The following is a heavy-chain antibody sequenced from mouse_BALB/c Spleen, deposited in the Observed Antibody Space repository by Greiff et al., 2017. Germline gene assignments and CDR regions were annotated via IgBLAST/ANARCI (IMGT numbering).Heavy chain of an antibody. CDR3: ARGFAMDY. J-gene: IGHJ4*01. V-gene: IGHV5-4*02. CDR2: ISDGGSYT. CDR1: GFTFSYYY. Sequence: EVMLVESGGGLVKPGGSLKLSCAASGFTFSYYYMYWVRQTPVKRLEWVATISDGGSYTYYPDSVKGRFTISRDNAKNNLYIQMSGLKSEDTAIYFCARGFAMDYWGQGTSVTVSS.